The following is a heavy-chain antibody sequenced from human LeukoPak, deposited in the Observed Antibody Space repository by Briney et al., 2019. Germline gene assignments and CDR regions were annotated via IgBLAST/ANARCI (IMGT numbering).Heavy chain of an antibody. D-gene: IGHD3-22*01. CDR2: IIPIFGTA. J-gene: IGHJ3*02. CDR1: GGTFSSYA. V-gene: IGHV1-69*13. CDR3: ARGYDSSGYYFFAFDI. Sequence: GASVKVSCKASGGTFSSYAISWVRQAPGQGLEWMGGIIPIFGTANCAQKFQGRVTITADESTSTAYMELSSLRSEDTAAYYCARGYDSSGYYFFAFDIWGQGTMVTVSS.